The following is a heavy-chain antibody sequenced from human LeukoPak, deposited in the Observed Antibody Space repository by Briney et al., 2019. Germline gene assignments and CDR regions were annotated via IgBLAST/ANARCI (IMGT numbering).Heavy chain of an antibody. CDR2: ISSSSSYI. J-gene: IGHJ4*02. Sequence: PGGSLRLPCAASGFTFSSYSMNWVRQAPGKGLEWVSSISSSSSYIYYADSVKGRFTISRDNAKNSLYLQMNSLRAEDTAVYYCAKVATITGPVDYWGQGTLVTVSS. D-gene: IGHD5-24*01. CDR1: GFTFSSYS. V-gene: IGHV3-21*01. CDR3: AKVATITGPVDY.